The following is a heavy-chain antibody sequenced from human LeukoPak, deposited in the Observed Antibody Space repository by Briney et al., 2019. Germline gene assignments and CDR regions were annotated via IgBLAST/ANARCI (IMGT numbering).Heavy chain of an antibody. Sequence: GGSLRLSCADSGSTFSSYWMSWVRQAPGKGLEWVANIKQDGSEKYYVDSVKGRFTISRDNAKNSLYLQMNSLRAEDTAVYYCARQGGYNYALLRNWFDPWGQGTLVTVSS. V-gene: IGHV3-7*01. CDR3: ARQGGYNYALLRNWFDP. D-gene: IGHD5-18*01. CDR1: GSTFSSYW. J-gene: IGHJ5*02. CDR2: IKQDGSEK.